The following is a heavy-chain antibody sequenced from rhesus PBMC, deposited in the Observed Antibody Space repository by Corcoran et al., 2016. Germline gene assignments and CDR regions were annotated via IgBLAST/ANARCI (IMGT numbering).Heavy chain of an antibody. CDR1: GYTFTNYY. V-gene: IGHV1-1*01. D-gene: IGHD6-43*01. J-gene: IGHJ4*01. CDR2: VSPYNGNK. Sequence: QVQLVQSGAEIKQPGASVKLSCKASGYTFTNYYMHWVRQAPGQGLEWIGLVSPYNGNKSCAQNFQGRVTITTDTSTTTGYMELSSLRSEDTAVYYCTREGAAATFGFDYCGQGVQVTVSS. CDR3: TREGAAATFGFDY.